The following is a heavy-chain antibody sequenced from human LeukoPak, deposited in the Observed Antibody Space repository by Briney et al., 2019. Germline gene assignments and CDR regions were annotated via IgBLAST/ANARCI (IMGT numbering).Heavy chain of an antibody. V-gene: IGHV3-30-3*01. CDR2: ISYDGSNK. Sequence: GRSLRLSCAASGFTFSSYAMHWVHQAPGKGLEWVAVISYDGSNKYYADSVKGRFTISRDNAKNSLYLQMNSLRAEDTAVYYCASIAARRGYFQHWGQGTLVTVSS. CDR3: ASIAARRGYFQH. CDR1: GFTFSSYA. D-gene: IGHD6-6*01. J-gene: IGHJ1*01.